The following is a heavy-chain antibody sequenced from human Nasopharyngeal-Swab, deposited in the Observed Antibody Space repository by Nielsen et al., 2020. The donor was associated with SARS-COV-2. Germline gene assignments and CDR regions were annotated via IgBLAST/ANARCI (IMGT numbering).Heavy chain of an antibody. D-gene: IGHD1-26*01. CDR2: INPNSGGT. CDR3: ARDSKVGATAPYYGMDV. Sequence: WVRQAPGQGLEWMGRINPNSGGTNYAQKFQGRVTMTRDTSISTAYMELSRLRSDDTAVYYCARDSKVGATAPYYGMDVWGQGTTVTASS. J-gene: IGHJ6*02. V-gene: IGHV1-2*06.